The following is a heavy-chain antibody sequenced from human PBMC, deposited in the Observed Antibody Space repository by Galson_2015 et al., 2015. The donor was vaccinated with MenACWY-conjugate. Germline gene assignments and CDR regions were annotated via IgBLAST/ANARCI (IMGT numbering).Heavy chain of an antibody. D-gene: IGHD4-17*01. CDR1: GGSISSSSYY. CDR3: ARGWTTVTTSNNWFDP. CDR2: MSYSGST. J-gene: IGHJ5*02. V-gene: IGHV4-39*07. Sequence: ETLSLPCPVSGGSISSSSYYWGWIRPRPGEGLEWIGFMSYSGSTYYNPSLKSRVTISVDTSKNQFSLKLRSVTAADTAVYYCARGWTTVTTSNNWFDPWGQGTLVTVSS.